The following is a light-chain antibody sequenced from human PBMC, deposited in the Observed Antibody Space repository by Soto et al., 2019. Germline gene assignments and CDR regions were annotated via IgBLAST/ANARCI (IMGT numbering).Light chain of an antibody. CDR1: QTANNNY. CDR2: GAS. J-gene: IGKJ3*01. Sequence: EIVLTQSPGTLSLSPGERATLSCRASQTANNNYLTWYQQTPGQAPRLLIYGASSRATGIPDKFSASGSGTDFTLTISRLEPEDFAVYYCQQYGTSPFTFGPGTKVDIK. V-gene: IGKV3-20*01. CDR3: QQYGTSPFT.